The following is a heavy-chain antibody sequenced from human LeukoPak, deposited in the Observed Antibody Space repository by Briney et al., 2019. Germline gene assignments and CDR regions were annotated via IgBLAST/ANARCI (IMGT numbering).Heavy chain of an antibody. J-gene: IGHJ4*02. V-gene: IGHV4-4*09. CDR3: ARHTPATVTTVFDY. Sequence: SETLSLTCTVSGGSISSYYWSWIRQPPGKGLEWIGYIYTSGSTNYNPSLKSRVTISVDTSKNQFSLKLSSVTAADTAVYYCARHTPATVTTVFDYWGQGTLVTVSS. CDR2: IYTSGST. D-gene: IGHD4-17*01. CDR1: GGSISSYY.